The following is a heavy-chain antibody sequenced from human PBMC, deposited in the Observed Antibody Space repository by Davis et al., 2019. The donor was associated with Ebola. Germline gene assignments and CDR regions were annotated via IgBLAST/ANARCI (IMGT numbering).Heavy chain of an antibody. Sequence: GESLNTSCAAPGFTSSSYAMSWVRQAPGKGLEWVSAISGSGGSTYYADSVKGRFTISRDNSKNTLYLQMNSLRAEDTAVYYCARDSLPLYSSMLYYYGMDVWGQGTTVAVSS. CDR1: GFTSSSYA. CDR2: ISGSGGST. D-gene: IGHD6-13*01. J-gene: IGHJ6*02. V-gene: IGHV3-23*01. CDR3: ARDSLPLYSSMLYYYGMDV.